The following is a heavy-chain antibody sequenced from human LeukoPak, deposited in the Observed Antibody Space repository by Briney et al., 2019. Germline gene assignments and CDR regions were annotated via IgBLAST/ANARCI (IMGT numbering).Heavy chain of an antibody. CDR1: GFTFSSYA. V-gene: IGHV3-30-3*01. J-gene: IGHJ4*02. Sequence: GGSLRLSCAASGFTFSSYAMHWVRQAPGKGLEWVAVISYDGSNKYYADSVKGRFTISRDNSKNTLYLQMNSLRAEDTAVYYCARGNRLEYYDFWSGYYYYFDYWGQGTLVTVSS. D-gene: IGHD3-3*01. CDR2: ISYDGSNK. CDR3: ARGNRLEYYDFWSGYYYYFDY.